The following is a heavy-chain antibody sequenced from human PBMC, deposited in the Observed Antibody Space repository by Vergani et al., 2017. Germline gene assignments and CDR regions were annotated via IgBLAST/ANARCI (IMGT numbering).Heavy chain of an antibody. CDR3: AKEYGDYAFDY. CDR1: GFTFDDYA. Sequence: EVQLVESGGGLVQPGRSLRLSCAASGFTFDDYAMHWVRQAPGKGLEWVSGISWNSGSIGYADSVNGRVTISRDNAKNSMYLQMNSLRAEDTALYYCAKEYGDYAFDYWGQGTLVTVSS. J-gene: IGHJ4*02. CDR2: ISWNSGSI. D-gene: IGHD4-17*01. V-gene: IGHV3-9*01.